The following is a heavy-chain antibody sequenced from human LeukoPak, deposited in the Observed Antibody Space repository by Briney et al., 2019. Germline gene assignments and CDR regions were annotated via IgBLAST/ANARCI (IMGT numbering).Heavy chain of an antibody. CDR2: IRYDGSNK. CDR1: GFTFSSYG. V-gene: IGHV3-30*02. J-gene: IGHJ4*02. D-gene: IGHD3-3*01. CDR3: AKDQAYYDFWSGLDY. Sequence: GGSLRLSCAASGFTFSSYGMHWVRQAPGKGLEWVAFIRYDGSNKYYADSVKGRFTISRDNSENTLYLQMNSLRAEDTAVYYCAKDQAYYDFWSGLDYWGQGTLVTVSS.